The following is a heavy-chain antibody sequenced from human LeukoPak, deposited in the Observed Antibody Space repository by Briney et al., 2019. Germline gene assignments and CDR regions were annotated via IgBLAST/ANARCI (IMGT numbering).Heavy chain of an antibody. D-gene: IGHD1-26*01. J-gene: IGHJ4*02. CDR2: IYWNDDK. V-gene: IGHV2-5*01. CDR1: GFSLSTRGVG. CDR3: AHRPIVGAVFDY. Sequence: SGPTLVKPTPTLTLTCTFSGFSLSTRGVGVGWIRQPPGKALEWLALIYWNDDKRYSPSLKSRLTITKDTSKNQVVLTMTNMDPVDTATYYCAHRPIVGAVFDYWGQGTLVTVSS.